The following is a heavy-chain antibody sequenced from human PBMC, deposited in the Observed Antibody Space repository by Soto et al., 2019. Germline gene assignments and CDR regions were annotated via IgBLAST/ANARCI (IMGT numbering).Heavy chain of an antibody. J-gene: IGHJ4*02. CDR3: AKERSSGWSFDY. D-gene: IGHD6-19*01. V-gene: IGHV3-23*01. Sequence: EVQLLEPGGGLVQPGGSLRLSCAASGFTFSTYAMNWVRQAPGKGLEWVSGISGSGDSTYYADSVKGRFIVSRDNSKNTLYLQMNSLRAEDTAVFYCAKERSSGWSFDYWGQGTLVTVSS. CDR1: GFTFSTYA. CDR2: ISGSGDST.